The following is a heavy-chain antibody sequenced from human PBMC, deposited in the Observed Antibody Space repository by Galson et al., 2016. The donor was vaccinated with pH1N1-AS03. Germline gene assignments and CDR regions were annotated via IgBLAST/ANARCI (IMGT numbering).Heavy chain of an antibody. CDR2: TSSSGGST. J-gene: IGHJ6*02. Sequence: SLRLSCATSGFTFTDFAVSWVRQAPGRGLEWVSATSSSGGSTYYAESVKGRFTISRDYSKNTVDLQMNSLRAEDTAVYYCAKDRNDYRLHYFSGSDVWGQ. CDR1: GFTFTDFA. CDR3: AKDRNDYRLHYFSGSDV. D-gene: IGHD1-1*01. V-gene: IGHV3-23*01.